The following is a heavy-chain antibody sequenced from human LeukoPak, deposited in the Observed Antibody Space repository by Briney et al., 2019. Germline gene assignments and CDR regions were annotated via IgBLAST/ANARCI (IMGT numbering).Heavy chain of an antibody. J-gene: IGHJ4*02. Sequence: GGSLRLSCAASGFTFSSYAMSWVRPAPGKGLEWVSGISGSGDKTYYTDSVKGRFTISRDNSKNTLYLQMNSLRAEDTAVYYCAKDPDSVVVVAATWDYWGQGTLVTVSS. V-gene: IGHV3-23*01. D-gene: IGHD2-15*01. CDR1: GFTFSSYA. CDR2: ISGSGDKT. CDR3: AKDPDSVVVVAATWDY.